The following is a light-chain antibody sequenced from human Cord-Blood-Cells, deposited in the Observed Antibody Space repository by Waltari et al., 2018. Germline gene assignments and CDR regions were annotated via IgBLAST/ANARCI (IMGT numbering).Light chain of an antibody. CDR2: DVS. CDR3: SSYTSSSTYV. CDR1: SSDVGGYNY. V-gene: IGLV2-14*03. Sequence: HSALTQTASMSGSPEQLLTIFCPGTSSDVGGYNYVSWYQHHPGKAPKLMIYDVSNRPSGVSNRFSGSKSGNTASLTISGLQAEDEADYYCSSYTSSSTYVFGTGTKVTVL. J-gene: IGLJ1*01.